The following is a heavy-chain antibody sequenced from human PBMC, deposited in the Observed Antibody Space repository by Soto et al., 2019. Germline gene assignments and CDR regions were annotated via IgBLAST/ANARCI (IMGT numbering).Heavy chain of an antibody. V-gene: IGHV3-64D*06. CDR3: VKALRCFDWLPDFDY. CDR1: GFTVSSYA. D-gene: IGHD3-9*01. Sequence: HPGGSLRLSCSASGFTVSSYAMHWGGQAPGKGLEYVSAISSNGGSTYYADSVKGRFTISRDNSKNTLYLQMSSLRAEDTAVYYCVKALRCFDWLPDFDYWGQGTLVTVSS. J-gene: IGHJ4*02. CDR2: ISSNGGST.